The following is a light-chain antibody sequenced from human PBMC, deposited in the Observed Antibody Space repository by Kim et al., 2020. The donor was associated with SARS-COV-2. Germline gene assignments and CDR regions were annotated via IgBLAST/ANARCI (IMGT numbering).Light chain of an antibody. CDR2: DAS. CDR1: QSVSSY. CDR3: QQRTNWIT. V-gene: IGKV3-11*01. Sequence: SLSAGNRATLSGRASQSVSSYLAWYQQKPGQATRLLIYDASNRATGIPARFSGSGSGTDFTLTISSLEPEDFAVYFCQQRTNWITFGQGTRLEIK. J-gene: IGKJ5*01.